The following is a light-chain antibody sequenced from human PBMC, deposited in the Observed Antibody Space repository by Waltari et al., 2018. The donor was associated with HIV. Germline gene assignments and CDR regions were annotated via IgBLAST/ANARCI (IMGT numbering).Light chain of an antibody. CDR3: QQYSEWPYT. J-gene: IGKJ2*01. CDR2: GAS. Sequence: EIVMTQSPATLSVSPGERATVSCGASQTVGNYVAWYQQRSGQAPTLLLFGASTRATSVPARVSGGGSATRCTRTIDSPQSGEFGLYYCQQYSEWPYTFGQGTRLGL. CDR1: QTVGNY. V-gene: IGKV3-15*01.